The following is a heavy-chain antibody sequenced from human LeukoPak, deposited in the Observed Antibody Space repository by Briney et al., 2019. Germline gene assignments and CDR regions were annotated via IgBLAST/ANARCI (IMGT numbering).Heavy chain of an antibody. J-gene: IGHJ3*02. CDR2: FYYSGST. V-gene: IGHV4-39*01. Sequence: SETLSLTCTVSGVSISSHNYYWGWIRQPPGKGLEWIGSFYYSGSTYYNPSLKSRVTISVNTSKNQFSLKLSSVTAADTAVYYCARHSGDFWGGSDAFDIWGQGTMVTVSS. CDR3: ARHSGDFWGGSDAFDI. CDR1: GVSISSHNYY. D-gene: IGHD3-3*01.